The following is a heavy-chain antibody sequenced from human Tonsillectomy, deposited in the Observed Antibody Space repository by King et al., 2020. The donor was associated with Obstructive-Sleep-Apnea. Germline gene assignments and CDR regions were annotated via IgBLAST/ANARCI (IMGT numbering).Heavy chain of an antibody. CDR3: ARVTCSDTSCFSPHALAL. CDR1: GFNFNIYY. J-gene: IGHJ3*01. V-gene: IGHV3-48*04. D-gene: IGHD2-2*01. CDR2: ISSTSSTI. Sequence: VQLVESGGGLVQPGGSLRLSCAASGFNFNIYYMNWVRQAPGKGLEWVSYISSTSSTIHYADSVKGRFTMSRDNAESSLYLQMNSLRVEDTAVYYCARVTCSDTSCFSPHALALWGQGTIVTVSS.